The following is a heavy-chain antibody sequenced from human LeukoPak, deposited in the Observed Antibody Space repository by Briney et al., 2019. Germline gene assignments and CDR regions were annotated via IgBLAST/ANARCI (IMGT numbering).Heavy chain of an antibody. V-gene: IGHV3-21*01. CDR1: GFTFSSYS. CDR2: ISSSSSYI. Sequence: GGSLRLSCAASGFTFSSYSMTWVRQAPGKGLEWVSSISSSSSYIYYADSVKGRFTISRDNAKNSLYLQMNSLRAEDTAVYYCASQETMVRGVTDYWGQGTLVTVSS. D-gene: IGHD3-10*01. J-gene: IGHJ4*02. CDR3: ASQETMVRGVTDY.